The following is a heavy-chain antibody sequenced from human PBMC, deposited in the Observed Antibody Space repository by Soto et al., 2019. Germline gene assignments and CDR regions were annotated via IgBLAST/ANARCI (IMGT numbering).Heavy chain of an antibody. Sequence: LSLPCAVYGGSFSGYYWSWIRQPPGKGLEWIGEINHSGSTSYNPSLKSRVTISVDTSKNQFSLKLSSVTAADTAVYYCARRVIYYYGMDVWGQGTTVTVSS. CDR2: INHSGST. D-gene: IGHD2-8*01. V-gene: IGHV4-34*01. J-gene: IGHJ6*02. CDR3: ARRVIYYYGMDV. CDR1: GGSFSGYY.